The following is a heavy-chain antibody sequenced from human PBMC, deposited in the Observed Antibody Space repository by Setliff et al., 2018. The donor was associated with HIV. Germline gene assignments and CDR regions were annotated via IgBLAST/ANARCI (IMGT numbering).Heavy chain of an antibody. D-gene: IGHD3-9*01. Sequence: PGGSLRLSCAASGFTFSDYYMSWIRQAPGKGLEWVSCISSSSSYTNYADSVKGRFTISRDNAKNSLYLQMNSLRAEDTAVYYCTKGRTYYDILTGRKTNDYWGQGTLVTVSS. CDR2: ISSSSSYT. J-gene: IGHJ4*02. CDR3: TKGRTYYDILTGRKTNDY. CDR1: GFTFSDYY. V-gene: IGHV3-11*03.